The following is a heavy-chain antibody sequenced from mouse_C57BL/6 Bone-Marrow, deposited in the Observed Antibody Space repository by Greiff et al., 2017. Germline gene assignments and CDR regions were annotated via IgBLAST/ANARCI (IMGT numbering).Heavy chain of an antibody. V-gene: IGHV14-4*01. J-gene: IGHJ1*03. CDR2: IDPENGDT. CDR3: TTGYYDV. Sequence: VQLQQSGAELVRPGASVKLSCTASGFNIKDDYMHWVKQRPEQGLEWIGWIDPENGDTEYAPKFQGTATITADTSSNTAYLQLSSLTSEDTAVYYCTTGYYDVWGTGTTVTVSS. CDR1: GFNIKDDY.